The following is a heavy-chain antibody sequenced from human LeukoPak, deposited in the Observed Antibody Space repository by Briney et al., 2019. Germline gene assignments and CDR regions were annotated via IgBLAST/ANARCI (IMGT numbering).Heavy chain of an antibody. J-gene: IGHJ6*02. V-gene: IGHV3-21*01. CDR2: ISSSSSYI. D-gene: IGHD6-19*01. CDR3: ASSSGWGHYYYYGMDV. Sequence: GGSLRLSCAASEFTVRTNYMTWVRQAPGKGLEWVSSISSSSSYIYYADSVKGRFTISRDNAKNSLYLQMNSLRAEDTAVYYCASSSGWGHYYYYGMDVWGQGTTVTVSS. CDR1: EFTVRTNY.